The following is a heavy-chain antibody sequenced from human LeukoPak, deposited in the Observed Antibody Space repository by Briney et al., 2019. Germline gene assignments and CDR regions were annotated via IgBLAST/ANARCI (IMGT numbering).Heavy chain of an antibody. J-gene: IGHJ5*02. CDR1: GGSISSYY. V-gene: IGHV4-4*09. Sequence: RTSETLSLTCPVSGGSISSYYWSWIRQPPGKGLGWIGYIYTSGSTNYNPSFKSRVTISVDTSKNQFSLKLSSVTAADTAVYYCARNPQYYDILTGSVNWFDPWGQGTLVTVSS. CDR2: IYTSGST. D-gene: IGHD3-9*01. CDR3: ARNPQYYDILTGSVNWFDP.